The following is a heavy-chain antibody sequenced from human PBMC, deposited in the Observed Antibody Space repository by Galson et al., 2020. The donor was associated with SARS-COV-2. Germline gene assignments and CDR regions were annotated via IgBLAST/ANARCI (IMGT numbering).Heavy chain of an antibody. CDR1: GDSISSGGYY. V-gene: IGHV4-31*03. D-gene: IGHD6-13*01. J-gene: IGHJ2*01. Sequence: ASETLSLTCTVSGDSISSGGYYWTWIRQRPGEGLEWIGYISQTGSTYYSPSLKSRVAISIDTSKNHFSLTLSSVAAADTAVYYCARDRHSWLYGYFDLWGRGTLVTVSS. CDR3: ARDRHSWLYGYFDL. CDR2: ISQTGST.